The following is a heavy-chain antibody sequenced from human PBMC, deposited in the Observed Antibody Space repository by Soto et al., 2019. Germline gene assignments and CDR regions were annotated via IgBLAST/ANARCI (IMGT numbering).Heavy chain of an antibody. J-gene: IGHJ4*02. CDR2: IYYSGST. Sequence: SETLSLTCTVSGGSISSGDYYWSWIRQPPGKGLEWIGYIYYSGSTYYNPSLKSRVTISVDTSKNQFSLKLSSVTAADTAVYYCARGPSYYDILTGYYNPFDYWGQGTLVTVSS. V-gene: IGHV4-30-4*01. D-gene: IGHD3-9*01. CDR3: ARGPSYYDILTGYYNPFDY. CDR1: GGSISSGDYY.